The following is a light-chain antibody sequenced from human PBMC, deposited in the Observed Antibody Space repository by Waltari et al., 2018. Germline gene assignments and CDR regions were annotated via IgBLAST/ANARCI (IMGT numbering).Light chain of an antibody. CDR1: QSVLYSSNNKNY. CDR2: WAS. CDR3: QQYYSSLWT. V-gene: IGKV4-1*01. Sequence: DILMTQSPDSLAVSLGARATINCKSSQSVLYSSNNKNYLAWYQQKPGQPPKLLIYWASTRESGVPDRFSGSGSGTDFTLTIGSLQAEDVAVYYCQQYYSSLWTFGQGTKVEIK. J-gene: IGKJ1*01.